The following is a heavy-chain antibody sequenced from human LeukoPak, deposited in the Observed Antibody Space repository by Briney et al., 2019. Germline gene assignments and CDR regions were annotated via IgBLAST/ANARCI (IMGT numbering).Heavy chain of an antibody. J-gene: IGHJ4*02. D-gene: IGHD5-24*01. CDR1: GFTFSSYG. Sequence: GGSLRLSCAASGFTFSSYGMHWVRQAPGKGLEWMGRINPNSGGTNYAQKFQGRVTMTRDTSISTAYMELSRLRSDDTAVYYCARGSFPEMATTHFDYWGQGTLVTVSS. CDR3: ARGSFPEMATTHFDY. CDR2: INPNSGGT. V-gene: IGHV1-2*06.